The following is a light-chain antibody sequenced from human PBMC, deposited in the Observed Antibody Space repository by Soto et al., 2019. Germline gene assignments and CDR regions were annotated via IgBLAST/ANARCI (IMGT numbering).Light chain of an antibody. CDR1: SSDVGSYNL. CDR2: EGS. Sequence: QSVLTQPASVSGSPGQSITISCTGTSSDVGSYNLVSWYQQHPGKAPQLMIYEGSKRPSGISNRFSGSKSGDTASLTITGLQAEDEADYYCFSYAGGSTYWVFGGGTKLTVL. J-gene: IGLJ3*02. CDR3: FSYAGGSTYWV. V-gene: IGLV2-23*01.